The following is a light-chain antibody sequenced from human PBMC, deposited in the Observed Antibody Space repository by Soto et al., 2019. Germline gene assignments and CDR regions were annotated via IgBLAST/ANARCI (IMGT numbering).Light chain of an antibody. CDR1: NNDVGNYND. CDR2: DVS. V-gene: IGLV2-14*03. CDR3: SSKTNIITLGEV. Sequence: QSALTQPASVAGSPGQSITISCTGTNNDVGNYNDVSWYQHHPGRAPKLLIYDVSNRPSGVSNRFSGSKSGTTASLTISGLQAEDEAAYYCSSKTNIITLGEVFGGGTKLTVL. J-gene: IGLJ2*01.